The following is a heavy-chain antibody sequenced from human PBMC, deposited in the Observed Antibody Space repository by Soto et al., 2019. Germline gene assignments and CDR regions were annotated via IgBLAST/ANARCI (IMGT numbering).Heavy chain of an antibody. J-gene: IGHJ4*02. D-gene: IGHD3-3*01. V-gene: IGHV3-23*01. CDR1: GFTFSSYA. Sequence: GGSLRLSCAASGFTFSSYAMSWVRQAPGKGLEWVSAISGSGGSTYYADSVKGRFTISRDNSKNTLYLQMSSLRAEDTAVYYCAKDGGTYDFWSGYYIFYENWGQGTLVTVSS. CDR2: ISGSGGST. CDR3: AKDGGTYDFWSGYYIFYEN.